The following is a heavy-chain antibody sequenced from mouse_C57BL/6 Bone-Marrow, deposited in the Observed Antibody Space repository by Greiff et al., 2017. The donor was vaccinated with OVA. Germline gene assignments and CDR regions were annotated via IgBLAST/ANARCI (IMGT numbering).Heavy chain of an antibody. D-gene: IGHD4-1*01. V-gene: IGHV5-12*01. Sequence: EVKLMESGGGLVQPGGSLKLSCAASGFTFSDFYMYWIRQTPEKRLEWVAYISNGGGSTYYPDNVKGRFTISRDNAKNNLYLQMSHLKSEDTAMYYCARGGGGTAYAMDYWGQGTSVTVSS. J-gene: IGHJ4*01. CDR2: ISNGGGST. CDR1: GFTFSDFY. CDR3: ARGGGGTAYAMDY.